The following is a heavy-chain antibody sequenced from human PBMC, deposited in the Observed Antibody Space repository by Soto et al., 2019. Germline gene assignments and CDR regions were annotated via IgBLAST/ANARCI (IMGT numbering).Heavy chain of an antibody. Sequence: GGSLRLSCAASGFTFSSYGMNWVRQAPGKGLEWVSYISSSSSTIYYADSVKGRFTISRDNSKNTLYLQMNSLRAEDTAVYYCAHFDWFIDYWGQGTLVTVSS. D-gene: IGHD3-9*01. CDR1: GFTFSSYG. J-gene: IGHJ4*02. V-gene: IGHV3-48*01. CDR2: ISSSSSTI. CDR3: AHFDWFIDY.